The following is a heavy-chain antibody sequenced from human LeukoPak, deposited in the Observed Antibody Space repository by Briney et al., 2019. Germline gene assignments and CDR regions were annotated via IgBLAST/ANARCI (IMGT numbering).Heavy chain of an antibody. Sequence: GRSLRLSCAASGFTFSSYGMHWVRQAPGKGLEWVAVISYDGSNKYYADSVKGRFTISRDNSKNTLYLQMNSLRAEDTAVYYCATDSGSSSYYFDYWGQGTLVTVSS. CDR2: ISYDGSNK. J-gene: IGHJ4*02. CDR1: GFTFSSYG. D-gene: IGHD1-26*01. CDR3: ATDSGSSSYYFDY. V-gene: IGHV3-30*03.